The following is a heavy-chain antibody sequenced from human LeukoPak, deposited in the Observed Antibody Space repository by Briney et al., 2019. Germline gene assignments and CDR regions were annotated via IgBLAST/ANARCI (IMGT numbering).Heavy chain of an antibody. CDR1: GFTFSSYG. J-gene: IGHJ6*03. CDR2: ISYDGSNK. D-gene: IGHD2-2*01. V-gene: IGHV3-30*18. Sequence: GRSLRLSCAASGFTFSSYGMHWVRQAPGKGLEWVAVISYDGSNKYYADSVKGRFTIFRDNSKNTMYLQMKRLRTEDTAVYYCAKGDCSSTSCPPDYYYYHYMDVWGKGTTVTVSS. CDR3: AKGDCSSTSCPPDYYYYHYMDV.